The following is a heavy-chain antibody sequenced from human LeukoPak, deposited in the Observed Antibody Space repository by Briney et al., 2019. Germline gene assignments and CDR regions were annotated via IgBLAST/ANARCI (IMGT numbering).Heavy chain of an antibody. D-gene: IGHD6-19*01. Sequence: GGSLRLSCAASGFTFSNYWMHWVRQAPGKGLVWVSRINSDGSITNYADSVKGRFTISRDNAKNALFLRMNSLSAEDTAAYYCVRLKWDPSSGLAYWGQGTLVTVSS. CDR1: GFTFSNYW. J-gene: IGHJ4*02. CDR3: VRLKWDPSSGLAY. V-gene: IGHV3-74*01. CDR2: INSDGSIT.